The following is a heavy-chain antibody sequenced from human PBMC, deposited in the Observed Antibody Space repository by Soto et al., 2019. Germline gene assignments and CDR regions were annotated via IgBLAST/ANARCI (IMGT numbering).Heavy chain of an antibody. D-gene: IGHD6-13*01. CDR2: ISGSGGST. Sequence: HPGGSLRLSCAASGFTFSSYAMSWVRQAPGKGLEWVSAISGSGGSTYYADSVKGRFTISRDNSKNTLYLQMNSLRAEDTAVYYCARDIAAAGFKYGYWGQGTLVPVSS. CDR1: GFTFSSYA. V-gene: IGHV3-23*01. CDR3: ARDIAAAGFKYGY. J-gene: IGHJ1*01.